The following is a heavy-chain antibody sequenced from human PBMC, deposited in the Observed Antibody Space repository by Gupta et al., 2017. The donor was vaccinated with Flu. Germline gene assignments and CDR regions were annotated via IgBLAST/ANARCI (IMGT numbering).Heavy chain of an antibody. D-gene: IGHD2-2*01. Sequence: EVQLVESGGGLVQPGGSLRLSCAASGFTFSEDYRDWVPQDTGKGLEWVGRIRNKAHTHTTEYAAYVKSRFTISRDDSENSLYLQMNSLKTEDTAVDYCARGYQGWYYSDYWCQGGLVTVST. J-gene: IGHJ4*02. CDR3: ARGYQGWYYSDY. V-gene: IGHV3-72*01. CDR1: GFTFSEDY. CDR2: IRNKAHTHTT.